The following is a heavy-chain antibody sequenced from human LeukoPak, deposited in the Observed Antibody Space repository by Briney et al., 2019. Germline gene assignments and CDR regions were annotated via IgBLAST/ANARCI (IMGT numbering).Heavy chain of an antibody. CDR3: ARHKNNIVVVPAAIMEKLYYYMDV. CDR1: GGSVSSYY. Sequence: SETLSLTCTVSGGSVSSYYWSWIRQPPGKGLEWIGYIYYSGSTNYNPSLKSRVTISVDTSKNQFSLKLSSVTAADTAVYYCARHKNNIVVVPAAIMEKLYYYMDVWGKGTTVTVSS. D-gene: IGHD2-2*02. CDR2: IYYSGST. J-gene: IGHJ6*03. V-gene: IGHV4-59*02.